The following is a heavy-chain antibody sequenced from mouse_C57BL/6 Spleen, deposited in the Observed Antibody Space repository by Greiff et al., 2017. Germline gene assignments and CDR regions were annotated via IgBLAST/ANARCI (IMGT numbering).Heavy chain of an antibody. CDR2: INPSSGYT. Sequence: VKLVESGAELARPGASVKMSCKASGYTFTSYTMHWVKQRPGQGLEWIGYINPSSGYTKYNQKFKDKATLTADKSSSTAYMQLSSLTSEDSAVYYCAGYDYDGYFDYWGQGTTLTVSS. D-gene: IGHD2-4*01. V-gene: IGHV1-4*01. J-gene: IGHJ2*01. CDR3: AGYDYDGYFDY. CDR1: GYTFTSYT.